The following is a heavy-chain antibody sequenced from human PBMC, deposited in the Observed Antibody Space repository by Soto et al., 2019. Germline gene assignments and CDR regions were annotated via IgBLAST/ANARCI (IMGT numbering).Heavy chain of an antibody. CDR1: GYTFTSYG. J-gene: IGHJ3*02. CDR3: ARDSRYCSGGSCYSGIAADAFDI. Sequence: ASVKVSCKASGYTFTSYGISWVRQAPGQGLEWMGWISAYNGNTNYAQKLQGRVTMTTDTSTSTAYMVLRSLRSDDTAVYYCARDSRYCSGGSCYSGIAADAFDIWGQGTMVTVSS. V-gene: IGHV1-18*01. CDR2: ISAYNGNT. D-gene: IGHD2-15*01.